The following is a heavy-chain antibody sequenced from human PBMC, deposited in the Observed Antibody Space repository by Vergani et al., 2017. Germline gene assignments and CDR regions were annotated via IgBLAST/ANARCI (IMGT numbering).Heavy chain of an antibody. Sequence: QVQLVQSGAEVKKPGASVKVSCKASGYTFTSYGISWVRQAPGQGLEWMGWISAYNGNTNYARKLQGRVTMTTDTSTSTAYMELRSLRSDDTAVYYCARGYCTNGVCYRVWSDAFDIWGQGTMVTVSS. V-gene: IGHV1-18*01. J-gene: IGHJ3*02. CDR1: GYTFTSYG. CDR2: ISAYNGNT. CDR3: ARGYCTNGVCYRVWSDAFDI. D-gene: IGHD2-8*01.